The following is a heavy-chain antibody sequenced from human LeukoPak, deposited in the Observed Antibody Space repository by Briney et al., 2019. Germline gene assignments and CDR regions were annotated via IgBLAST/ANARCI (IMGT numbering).Heavy chain of an antibody. CDR1: GGSFSGYY. J-gene: IGHJ4*02. CDR2: INHSGST. CDR3: ARRYRYNYGKIDY. Sequence: SETLSLTCAVYGGSFSGYYRSWIRQPPGKGLEWIGEINHSGSTNYNPSLKSRVTISVDTSKNQFSLKLSSVTAADTAVYHCARRYRYNYGKIDYWGQGILVTVSS. D-gene: IGHD5-18*01. V-gene: IGHV4-34*01.